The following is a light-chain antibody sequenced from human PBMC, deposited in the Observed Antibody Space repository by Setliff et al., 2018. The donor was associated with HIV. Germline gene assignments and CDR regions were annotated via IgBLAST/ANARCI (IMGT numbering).Light chain of an antibody. CDR1: SSDVGGYNY. J-gene: IGLJ1*01. Sequence: QSALAQPASVSGSPGQSITISCTGTSSDVGGYNYVSWYQQHPGKAPKLMIYEVSNRPSGVSNRFSGSKSGNTASPTISGLQAEGEADYYCSSYTSSSTLNYVFGTGTKVTVL. CDR2: EVS. CDR3: SSYTSSSTLNYV. V-gene: IGLV2-14*01.